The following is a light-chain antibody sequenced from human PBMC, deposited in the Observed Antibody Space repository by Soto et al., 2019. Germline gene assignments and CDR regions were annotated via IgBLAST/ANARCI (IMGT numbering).Light chain of an antibody. Sequence: QSALTQPASVSGSPGQSITISCTGSSSDIGTYNYLSWYQQHPGKAPKLMIYEVSDRPSGISNRFSGSKSGNTASLTISGLQAEDEADYYCSSYTGSSVVFGGGTKLTVL. CDR2: EVS. V-gene: IGLV2-14*01. CDR3: SSYTGSSVV. J-gene: IGLJ2*01. CDR1: SSDIGTYNY.